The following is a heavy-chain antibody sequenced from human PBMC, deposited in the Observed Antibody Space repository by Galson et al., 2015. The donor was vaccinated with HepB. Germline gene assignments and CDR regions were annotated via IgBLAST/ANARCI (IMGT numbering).Heavy chain of an antibody. CDR2: INPSGGST. D-gene: IGHD6-19*01. CDR1: GYTFTSYY. Sequence: SVKVSCKASGYTFTSYYMHWVRQAPGQGLEWMGIINPSGGSTSYAQKFQGRVTMTRDTSTSTVYMELSSLRSEDTAVYYCARDLYVSGWYAGYYYYGMDVWGQGTTVTVSS. CDR3: ARDLYVSGWYAGYYYYGMDV. J-gene: IGHJ6*02. V-gene: IGHV1-46*01.